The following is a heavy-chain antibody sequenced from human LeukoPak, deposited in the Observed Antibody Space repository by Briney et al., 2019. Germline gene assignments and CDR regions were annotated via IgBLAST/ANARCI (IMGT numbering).Heavy chain of an antibody. J-gene: IGHJ6*03. CDR3: AREADTYYYGSGVYYYYYMDV. Sequence: GGSLRLSCAASGFTFSSYSMNWVRQAPGKGLEWVSYISSSSSTIYYADSVKGRFTISRDNAKNSLYLQMNSLRAEDTAVYYCAREADTYYYGSGVYYYYYMDVWGKGTTVTVSS. D-gene: IGHD3-10*01. CDR2: ISSSSSTI. CDR1: GFTFSSYS. V-gene: IGHV3-48*04.